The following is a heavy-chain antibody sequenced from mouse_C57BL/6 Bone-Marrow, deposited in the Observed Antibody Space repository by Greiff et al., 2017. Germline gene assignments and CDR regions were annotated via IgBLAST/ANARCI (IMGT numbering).Heavy chain of an antibody. CDR1: GFNIKDDY. D-gene: IGHD2-4*01. CDR3: AIDYDYDGPAWFAY. J-gene: IGHJ3*01. CDR2: IHPSDSDT. V-gene: IGHV1-74*01. Sequence: QVQLKQSGAELVRPGASVKLSCTASGFNIKDDYMHWVKQRPGQGLEWIGRIHPSDSDTNYNQKFKGKATLTVDKSSSTAYMQLSSLTSEDSAVYYCAIDYDYDGPAWFAYWGQGTLVTVSA.